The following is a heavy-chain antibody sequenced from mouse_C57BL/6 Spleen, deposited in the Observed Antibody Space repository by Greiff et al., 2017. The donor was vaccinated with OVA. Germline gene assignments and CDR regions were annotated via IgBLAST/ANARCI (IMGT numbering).Heavy chain of an antibody. D-gene: IGHD1-1*01. V-gene: IGHV1-72*01. CDR2: IDPNSGGT. CDR1: GYTFTSYW. Sequence: QVQLQQPGAELVKPGASVKLSCKASGYTFTSYWMHWVKQRPGRGLEWIGRIDPNSGGTKYNEKFKSKATLTVDTPSSTAYMQLSSLTSEDSAVYYCARTPLYYGSSYWYFDVWGTGTTVTVSS. CDR3: ARTPLYYGSSYWYFDV. J-gene: IGHJ1*03.